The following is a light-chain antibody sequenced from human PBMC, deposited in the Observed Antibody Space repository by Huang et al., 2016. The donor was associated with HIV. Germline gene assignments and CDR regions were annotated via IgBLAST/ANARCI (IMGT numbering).Light chain of an antibody. CDR3: QHRSYWPPVT. CDR1: PSVSSY. J-gene: IGKJ3*01. V-gene: IGKV3-11*01. Sequence: EIVLTQSPATLSLSPGERATLSCRASPSVSSYLAWYQQKPGPAPRLLLYDASNRATGIPARFSGSGSGTDFTLTISSLEPEDFAVYYCQHRSYWPPVTFGPGTKVDIK. CDR2: DAS.